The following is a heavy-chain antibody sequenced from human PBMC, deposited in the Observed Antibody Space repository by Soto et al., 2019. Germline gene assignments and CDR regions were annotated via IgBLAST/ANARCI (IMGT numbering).Heavy chain of an antibody. J-gene: IGHJ4*02. V-gene: IGHV3-23*01. CDR3: AKGGVETPGVWDY. CDR1: GFTFSSYA. CDR2: ISGSGGST. Sequence: EVQLLESGGGLVQPGGSLRLSCAASGFTFSSYAMSWVRQAPGKGLEWVSAISGSGGSTYYADPVKGRFTISRDNSKNTLYLQMNSLRAEDTAVYYCAKGGVETPGVWDYWGQGTLVTVSS. D-gene: IGHD3-10*01.